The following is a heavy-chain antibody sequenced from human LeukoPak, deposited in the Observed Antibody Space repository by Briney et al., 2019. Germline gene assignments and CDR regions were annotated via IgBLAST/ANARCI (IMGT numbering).Heavy chain of an antibody. J-gene: IGHJ4*02. Sequence: PSETLSLTCTVSGGSVSGYYWSWIRQPPGKGLEWIGYIYNIGTTLYSPSLKSRVTMSEDMSENQISLKLSSVTAADTAVYYCARHDVVPVIRRGFDFWGRGTLVTVS. V-gene: IGHV4-59*08. CDR3: ARHDVVPVIRRGFDF. CDR2: IYNIGTT. D-gene: IGHD2-21*02. CDR1: GGSVSGYY.